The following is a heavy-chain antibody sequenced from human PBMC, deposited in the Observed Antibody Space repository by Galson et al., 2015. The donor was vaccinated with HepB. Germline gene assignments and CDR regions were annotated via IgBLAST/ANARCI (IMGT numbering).Heavy chain of an antibody. Sequence: SVTVSCKASGYTFTGHYMHWVRQALGQGLEWMGCINPNSGGTNYAQKFQGRVTMTRDTSINTAYIELSSLSSDDTAVYYCGRPVEVYDYGGAFDYWGQGTQVTVSS. V-gene: IGHV1-2*02. CDR2: INPNSGGT. CDR3: GRPVEVYDYGGAFDY. D-gene: IGHD4/OR15-4a*01. J-gene: IGHJ4*02. CDR1: GYTFTGHY.